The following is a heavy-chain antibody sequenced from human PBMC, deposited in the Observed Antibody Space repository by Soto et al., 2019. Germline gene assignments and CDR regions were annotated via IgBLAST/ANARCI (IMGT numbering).Heavy chain of an antibody. J-gene: IGHJ6*02. CDR3: ARTSLTIFGPSNDYYGMGV. CDR1: GYTFTSYA. Sequence: ASVKVACKASGYTFTSYAMHWVRQAPGQRLEWMGWINAGNGNTKYAQKVQGRVTMTTDTSTSTAYMELRSVRSDDTAVYYCARTSLTIFGPSNDYYGMGVWGLGTTVTVSS. V-gene: IGHV1-3*01. D-gene: IGHD3-3*01. CDR2: INAGNGNT.